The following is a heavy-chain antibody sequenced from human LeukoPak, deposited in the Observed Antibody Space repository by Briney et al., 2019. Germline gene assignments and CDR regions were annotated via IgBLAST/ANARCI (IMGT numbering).Heavy chain of an antibody. CDR3: ARTYSSSWYVSWYFDL. CDR1: GGSISSYY. Sequence: NPSETLSLTCTVSGGSISSYYWSWIRQPPGKGLEWIGYIYYSGSTYYNPSLKSRVTISVDTSKNQFSLKLSSVTAADTAVYYCARTYSSSWYVSWYFDLWGRGTLVTVSS. D-gene: IGHD6-13*01. J-gene: IGHJ2*01. V-gene: IGHV4-59*04. CDR2: IYYSGST.